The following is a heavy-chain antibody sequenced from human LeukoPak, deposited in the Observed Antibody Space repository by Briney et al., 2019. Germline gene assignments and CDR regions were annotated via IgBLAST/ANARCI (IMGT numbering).Heavy chain of an antibody. Sequence: SETLSLTCAVYGGSFSGYYWSWIRQPPGKGLEWIGEINHSGSTNYNPSLKSRVTISVDTSKNQFSLKLSSVTAADTAVYYCARDLNPTPDCSGGSCYSISWGQETLVTVSS. D-gene: IGHD2-15*01. CDR1: GGSFSGYY. CDR2: INHSGST. V-gene: IGHV4-34*01. J-gene: IGHJ4*02. CDR3: ARDLNPTPDCSGGSCYSIS.